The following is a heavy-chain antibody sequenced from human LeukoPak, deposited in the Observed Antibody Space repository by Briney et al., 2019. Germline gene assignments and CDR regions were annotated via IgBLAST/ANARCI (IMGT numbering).Heavy chain of an antibody. V-gene: IGHV3-20*04. CDR1: GFTFDDYG. Sequence: GGSLRLSCAASGFTFDDYGMSWVRQAPGKGLEWGSGNSWNGGSTGYADSVKGRFTISRANAKNSLDLQTNSLRAEDTALYYCARVGGGRPRMDYFDYWGQGTLVTVSS. J-gene: IGHJ4*02. D-gene: IGHD3-16*01. CDR2: NSWNGGST. CDR3: ARVGGGRPRMDYFDY.